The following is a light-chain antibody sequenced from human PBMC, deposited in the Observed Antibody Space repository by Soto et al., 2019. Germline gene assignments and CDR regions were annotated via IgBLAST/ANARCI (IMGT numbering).Light chain of an antibody. V-gene: IGLV2-14*01. J-gene: IGLJ1*01. Sequence: QSALTQPASVSGSPRQSITISCTGASSDVGSYTYVSWYQQHPGKAPKLMIYEVNNRPSGVSNRFSGSKSGNTASLTISGLQAEVEADYYCSSYSSSSTLYVFGTGAQVNVL. CDR2: EVN. CDR1: SSDVGSYTY. CDR3: SSYSSSSTLYV.